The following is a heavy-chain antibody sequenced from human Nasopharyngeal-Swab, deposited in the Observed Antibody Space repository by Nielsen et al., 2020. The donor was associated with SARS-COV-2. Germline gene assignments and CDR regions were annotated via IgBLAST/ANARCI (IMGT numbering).Heavy chain of an antibody. Sequence: ASVKVSCKVSGYTLTELSMHWVRQAPGKGLEWMGVFDPEDGETIYAQKFQGRVTMTEDTSTDTAYMELSSLRSEDTAVYYCATDLPVRRSEWELLQAPYYYYGMDVWGQGTTVTVSS. V-gene: IGHV1-24*01. CDR3: ATDLPVRRSEWELLQAPYYYYGMDV. CDR1: GYTLTELS. J-gene: IGHJ6*02. CDR2: FDPEDGET. D-gene: IGHD1-26*01.